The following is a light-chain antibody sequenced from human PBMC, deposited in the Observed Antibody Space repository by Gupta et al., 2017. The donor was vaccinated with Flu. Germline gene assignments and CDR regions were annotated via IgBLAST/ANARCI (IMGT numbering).Light chain of an antibody. CDR3: QQRSTWPT. CDR1: QSVTPY. V-gene: IGKV3-11*01. CDR2: DAS. J-gene: IGKJ2*01. Sequence: PEERATLSCRASQSVTPYLAWYQQKPGQATRLLIYDASNRATGIPARFSGSGSGTDFSLTISSLEPEDFAVYYCQQRSTWPTFGQGTTLEI.